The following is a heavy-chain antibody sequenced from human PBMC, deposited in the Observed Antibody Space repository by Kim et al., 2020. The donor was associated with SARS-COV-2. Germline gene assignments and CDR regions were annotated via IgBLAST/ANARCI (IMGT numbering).Heavy chain of an antibody. CDR3: ARDYRGGPRGLGTQWLVPMFDY. Sequence: GGSLRLSCAASGFTFSSYWMSWVRQAPGKGLEWVANIKQDGSEKYYVDSVKGRFTISRDNAKNSLYLQMNSLRAEDTAVYYCARDYRGGPRGLGTQWLVPMFDYWGQGTLVTVSS. CDR1: GFTFSSYW. D-gene: IGHD6-19*01. CDR2: IKQDGSEK. J-gene: IGHJ4*02. V-gene: IGHV3-7*03.